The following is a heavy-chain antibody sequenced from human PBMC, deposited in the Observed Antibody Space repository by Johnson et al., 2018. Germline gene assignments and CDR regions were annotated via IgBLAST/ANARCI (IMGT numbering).Heavy chain of an antibody. J-gene: IGHJ4*02. V-gene: IGHV3-30*03. CDR2: MSNDGGDK. CDR3: ATLDQGGTQYYDY. Sequence: QVQLVQSGGGVVQPGTSLRLSCVGSGFTFSNHGMHWVRQAPGTGLEWLAVMSNDGGDKKYANSVKGRFTISRDNSKSTLYLQRSRLRGEDTGVYYCATLDQGGTQYYDYWGQGTLVTVSS. CDR1: GFTFSNHG. D-gene: IGHD1-26*01.